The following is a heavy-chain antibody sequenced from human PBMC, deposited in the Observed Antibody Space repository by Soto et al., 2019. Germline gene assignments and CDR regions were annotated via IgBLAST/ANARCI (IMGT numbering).Heavy chain of an antibody. CDR3: ARDTADFWSGYTGTDY. J-gene: IGHJ4*02. CDR1: GFTFSSYS. D-gene: IGHD3-3*01. CDR2: ISSSSSYI. V-gene: IGHV3-21*01. Sequence: EVQLVESGGGLVKPGGSLRLSCAASGFTFSSYSMNWVRQAPGKGLECASSISSSSSYIYYADSVKGRFTISRDNAKNSLYLQMNSLRAEDTAVYYCARDTADFWSGYTGTDYWGQGTLVTVSS.